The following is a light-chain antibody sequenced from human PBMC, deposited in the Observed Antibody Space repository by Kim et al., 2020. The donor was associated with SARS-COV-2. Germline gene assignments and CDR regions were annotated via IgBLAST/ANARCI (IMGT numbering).Light chain of an antibody. J-gene: IGKJ2*01. V-gene: IGKV1-12*01. Sequence: SASVGDRVTISCRASQFVSSWVAWYQQKPGKAPKLLLYASSSLRSGVSPRFSGSGSGTDFTLTISNVHPEDFATYYCQQADTFPYTFGQGTKLEI. CDR3: QQADTFPYT. CDR2: ASS. CDR1: QFVSSW.